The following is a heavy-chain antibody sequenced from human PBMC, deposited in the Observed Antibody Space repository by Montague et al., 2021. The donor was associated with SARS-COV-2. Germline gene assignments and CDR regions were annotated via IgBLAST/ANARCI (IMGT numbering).Heavy chain of an antibody. D-gene: IGHD2-2*01. V-gene: IGHV4-39*01. CDR3: ARHTVFCTSTSCFQEPPLYFYMDA. CDR1: GDSISHSSFY. CDR2: IYYSGSS. J-gene: IGHJ6*03. Sequence: SETLSLTCSVSGDSISHSSFYWGWIRQPPGKGLEWIGRIYYSGSSSYNPSLKSRVTISIDTSKNQFSLELSSVTAADTAVYYCARHTVFCTSTSCFQEPPLYFYMDAWGKGTTVTVS.